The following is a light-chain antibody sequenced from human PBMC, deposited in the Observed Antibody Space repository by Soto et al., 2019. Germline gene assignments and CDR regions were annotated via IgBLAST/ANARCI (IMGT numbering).Light chain of an antibody. J-gene: IGKJ2*01. CDR3: QQYGGVPYT. CDR2: GAS. V-gene: IGKV3-15*01. Sequence: EIVMTQSPATLSVSPGERATLSCRASQTVADSLVWYQQKPGQPPRPLIKGASTRATGIPATFSGSGSGTEFTLTISSLQSEDFAIYYCQQYGGVPYTFGQGTKLEIK. CDR1: QTVADS.